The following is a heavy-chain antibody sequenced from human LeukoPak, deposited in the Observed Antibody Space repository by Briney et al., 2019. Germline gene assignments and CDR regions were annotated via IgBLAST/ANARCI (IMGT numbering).Heavy chain of an antibody. CDR1: GGTFSSYA. J-gene: IGHJ3*02. CDR2: IIPIFGTA. V-gene: IGHV1-69*06. D-gene: IGHD6-19*01. Sequence: GSSVKVSCKASGGTFSSYAISWVRQAPGQGLEWMGGIIPIFGTASYAQKFQGRVTITADKSTSTAYMELSSLRSEDTAVYYCARDSHSSSGWRYDDAFDIWGQGTMVTVSS. CDR3: ARDSHSSSGWRYDDAFDI.